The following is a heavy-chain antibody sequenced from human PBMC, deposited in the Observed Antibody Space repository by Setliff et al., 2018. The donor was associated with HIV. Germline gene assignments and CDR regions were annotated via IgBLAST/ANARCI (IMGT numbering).Heavy chain of an antibody. D-gene: IGHD3-10*01. CDR2: IYWDDDK. J-gene: IGHJ4*02. V-gene: IGHV2-5*02. CDR3: ARDWRDASGSYYYFDY. CDR1: AFSLTSTRVA. Sequence: SGPTLVNPTQTLTLTCTFSAFSLTSTRVAVGWIRQPPGKALEWLALIYWDDDKHYTPSLKSRLTITKDTSKNQVVLTMTNMDPVDTATYYCARDWRDASGSYYYFDYWGQGTLVTVSS.